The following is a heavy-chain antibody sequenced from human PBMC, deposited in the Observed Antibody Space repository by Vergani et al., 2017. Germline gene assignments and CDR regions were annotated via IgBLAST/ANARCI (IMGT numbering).Heavy chain of an antibody. CDR2: MYHSGST. CDR1: GGSMSGYY. V-gene: IGHV4-59*01. J-gene: IGHJ5*02. D-gene: IGHD3-10*01. Sequence: QVRLQESGPGLVKPSETLSLTCSVSGGSMSGYYWSWIRQPPGKELEWIGYMYHSGSTNYNPSHETRVTISGDTSKNQFSLKLNSVTAADTAVYYCGRVADFYGLGSRLLDLWGQGILVTVSS. CDR3: GRVADFYGLGSRLLDL.